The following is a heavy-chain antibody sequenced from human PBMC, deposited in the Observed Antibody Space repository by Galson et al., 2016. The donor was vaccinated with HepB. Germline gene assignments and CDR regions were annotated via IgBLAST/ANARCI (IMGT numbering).Heavy chain of an antibody. V-gene: IGHV3-48*02. D-gene: IGHD6-19*01. CDR3: ARVVGHQWLNLLDPHDAFDF. J-gene: IGHJ3*01. CDR2: ISNARTTV. CDR1: GFTFSISS. Sequence: SLRLSCAASGFTFSISSMTWVRQTPGKGLEWISYISNARTTVYYTDSVKGRFTVSRDNARNSLYRQMSSLRDEDTAVYYCARVVGHQWLNLLDPHDAFDFWGPGTLVTVSS.